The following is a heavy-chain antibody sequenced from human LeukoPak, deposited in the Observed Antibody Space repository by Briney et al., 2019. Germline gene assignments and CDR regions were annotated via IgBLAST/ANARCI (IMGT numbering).Heavy chain of an antibody. CDR3: ARDGGSSWPLFDY. CDR1: GYTFTGYY. J-gene: IGHJ4*02. Sequence: ASVKVSCKASGYTFTGYYMHWVRQAPGQGLEWMGRIIPILGIANYAQKFQGRVTITADKSTSTAYMELSSLRSEDTAVYYCARDGGSSWPLFDYWGQGTLVTVSS. CDR2: IIPILGIA. D-gene: IGHD6-13*01. V-gene: IGHV1-69*04.